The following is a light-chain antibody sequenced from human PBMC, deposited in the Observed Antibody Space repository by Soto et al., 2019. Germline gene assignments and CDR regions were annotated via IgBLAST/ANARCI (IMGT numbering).Light chain of an antibody. CDR2: LTS. Sequence: DIVMTQSPLSLPVTPGEPASISCRSSQSLLHSDGYNYLDWYLQKPGQSPRILIYLTSKRASGVPVRFSGSGSGTDFILKISRVEAEDVGVYYCMQGLQTLPTFGPGTKVHIK. CDR1: QSLLHSDGYNY. CDR3: MQGLQTLPT. J-gene: IGKJ3*01. V-gene: IGKV2-28*01.